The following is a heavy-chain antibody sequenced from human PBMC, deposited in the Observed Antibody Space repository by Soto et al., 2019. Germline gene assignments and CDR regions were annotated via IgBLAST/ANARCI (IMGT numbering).Heavy chain of an antibody. CDR1: GGSISSDDYY. V-gene: IGHV4-30-4*01. Sequence: PSETLSLTCTVSGGSISSDDYYWSWIRQPPGKGLEWIGYIYYTGRTSYNPSLRGRLTISADTSKSHFSLRLSSVTAADTAVYYCARDRANTPDYFDYWGQGTLVTVS. CDR3: ARDRANTPDYFDY. CDR2: IYYTGRT. J-gene: IGHJ4*02.